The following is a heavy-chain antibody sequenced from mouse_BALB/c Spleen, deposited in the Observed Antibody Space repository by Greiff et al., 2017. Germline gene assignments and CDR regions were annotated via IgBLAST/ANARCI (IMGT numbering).Heavy chain of an antibody. J-gene: IGHJ2*01. Sequence: QVQLQQSGPELVKPGASVKISCKASGYTFTDYYINWVKQKPGQGLEWIGWIYPGSGNTKYNQKFKGKATLTADKSSSTAYMELSSLTSEDSAVYYCTRWGDYYFDYWGQGTTLTVSS. CDR2: IYPGSGNT. CDR1: GYTFTDYY. CDR3: TRWGDYYFDY. D-gene: IGHD2-13*01. V-gene: IGHV1-84*02.